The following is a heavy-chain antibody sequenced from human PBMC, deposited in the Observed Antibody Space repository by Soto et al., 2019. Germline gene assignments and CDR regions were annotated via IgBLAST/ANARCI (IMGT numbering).Heavy chain of an antibody. Sequence: LETLSLTCAVYGGSFSGYYWSWIRQPPGKGLEWIGEINHSGSTNYNPSLKSRVTISVDTSKNQFSLKLSSVTAADTAVYYCARGRRVVPYYYYYGMDVWGQGTTVTVSS. D-gene: IGHD2-2*01. CDR2: INHSGST. J-gene: IGHJ6*02. V-gene: IGHV4-34*01. CDR3: ARGRRVVPYYYYYGMDV. CDR1: GGSFSGYY.